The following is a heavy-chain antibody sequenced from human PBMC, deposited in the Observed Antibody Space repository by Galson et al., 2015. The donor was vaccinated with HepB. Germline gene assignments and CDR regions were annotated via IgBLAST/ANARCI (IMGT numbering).Heavy chain of an antibody. CDR2: IYYSGSA. J-gene: IGHJ3*02. Sequence: SETLSLTCTVSGGSISSFYWTWIRQPPGKGLEWIGYIYYSGSANYNPSLKSRVTISVDTSKNQFSLKLSSVTAADTAVYFCARGDSGDYTRRNDAFDIRGQGTMVSVSS. V-gene: IGHV4-59*01. CDR3: ARGDSGDYTRRNDAFDI. D-gene: IGHD4-17*01. CDR1: GGSISSFY.